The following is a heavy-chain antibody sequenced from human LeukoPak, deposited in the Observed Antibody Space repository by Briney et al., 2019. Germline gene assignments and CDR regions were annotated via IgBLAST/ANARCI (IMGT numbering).Heavy chain of an antibody. CDR2: IRDSGGST. D-gene: IGHD3-16*01. CDR3: AKGGNAPPPGGSLES. J-gene: IGHJ4*02. CDR1: GFSFSSYA. V-gene: IGHV3-23*01. Sequence: GGSLRLSCAASGFSFSSYAMSWVRQAPGKGLEWVSAIRDSGGSTYYADSVKGRFTISRDNSQNTLYLQMNSLRAEDTAIYYCAKGGNAPPPGGSLESWGQGTLVTVST.